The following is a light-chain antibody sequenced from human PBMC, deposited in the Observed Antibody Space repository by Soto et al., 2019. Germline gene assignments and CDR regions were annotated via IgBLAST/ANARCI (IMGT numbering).Light chain of an antibody. V-gene: IGKV3-20*01. Sequence: ENVLTQSPGTLSLSPGERATVSCRASQSITGSYLAWYQQTPGQAPRLLIYGASSRATGVPDRFSGSGSGTDFTLTISRLEPEDFAVYYCHQYGSSLGTFGQGTKVEI. CDR3: HQYGSSLGT. J-gene: IGKJ2*01. CDR2: GAS. CDR1: QSITGSY.